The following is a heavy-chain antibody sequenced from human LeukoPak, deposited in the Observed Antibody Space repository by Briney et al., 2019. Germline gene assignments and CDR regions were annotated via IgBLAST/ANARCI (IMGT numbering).Heavy chain of an antibody. CDR1: X. D-gene: IGHD3-10*01. Sequence: XXGXIXXXPGKGLEWIGSIYDSGSTYYNPSLKSRVTISVDTSKNQFSLKLNSVTAADTAVYYCARHYGPWGQGTLVTVSS. V-gene: IGHV4-39*01. CDR2: IYDSGST. CDR3: ARHYGP. J-gene: IGHJ5*02.